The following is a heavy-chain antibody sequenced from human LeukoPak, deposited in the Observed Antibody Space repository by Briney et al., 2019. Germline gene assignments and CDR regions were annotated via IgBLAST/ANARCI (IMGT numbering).Heavy chain of an antibody. J-gene: IGHJ3*02. Sequence: GGSLRLSCAASGFTFSSYGMHWVRQAPGRGLEWVSSISGSGGSTYYADSVKGRFTISRDNSKNTLYLQMNSLRAEDTAVYYCAGELLYDAFDIWGQGTMVTVSS. CDR3: AGELLYDAFDI. D-gene: IGHD3-10*01. CDR1: GFTFSSYG. CDR2: ISGSGGST. V-gene: IGHV3-NL1*01.